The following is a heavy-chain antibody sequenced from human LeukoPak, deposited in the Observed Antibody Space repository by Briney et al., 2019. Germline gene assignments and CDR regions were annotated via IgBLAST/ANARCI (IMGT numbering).Heavy chain of an antibody. CDR2: ISHDGTNK. J-gene: IGHJ4*02. D-gene: IGHD5-18*01. CDR1: GISFNSYS. Sequence: GGSLRLSCVVSGISFNSYSMNWVRQAPGKGLAWVAVISHDGTNKYYADSVKGRFTVSRDNSENTLYLQMNSLRTEDTAVYYCARIGFGYSYGQGFDYWGQGTLVSVSS. V-gene: IGHV3-30-3*01. CDR3: ARIGFGYSYGQGFDY.